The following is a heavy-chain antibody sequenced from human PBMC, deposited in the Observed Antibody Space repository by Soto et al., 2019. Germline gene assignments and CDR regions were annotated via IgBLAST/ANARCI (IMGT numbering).Heavy chain of an antibody. CDR3: ARDFSGSYLGWFDP. Sequence: SETLSLTCTVSGGSISSGDYYWSWIRQPPGKGLEWIGYIYYSGSTYYNPSLKSRVTISVDTSKNQFSLKLSSVTAADTAVYYCARDFSGSYLGWFDPWGRGTLVTVSS. D-gene: IGHD3-10*01. J-gene: IGHJ5*02. CDR1: GGSISSGDYY. V-gene: IGHV4-30-4*01. CDR2: IYYSGST.